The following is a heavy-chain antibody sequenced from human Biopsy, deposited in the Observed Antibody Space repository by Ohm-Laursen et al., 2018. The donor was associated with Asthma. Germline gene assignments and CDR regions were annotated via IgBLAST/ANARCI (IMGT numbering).Heavy chain of an antibody. V-gene: IGHV3-30-3*01. CDR1: GTHFGSYN. Sequence: SLRLSCSASGTHFGSYNMHWARQAPGKGLEWVAVITFDGSTQHYGDSVRGRFTISRDNSKNMLFLQMNSLRAEDTAVYYCSRDTLGYYFDIWGQGTQVTVSS. J-gene: IGHJ4*02. CDR3: SRDTLGYYFDI. D-gene: IGHD6-13*01. CDR2: ITFDGSTQ.